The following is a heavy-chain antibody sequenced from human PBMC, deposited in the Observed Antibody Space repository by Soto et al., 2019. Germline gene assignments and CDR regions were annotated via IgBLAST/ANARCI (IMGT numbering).Heavy chain of an antibody. CDR3: ARGNDPLDTQKDDYGDYDLWFDP. J-gene: IGHJ5*02. V-gene: IGHV4-34*01. Sequence: SETLSLTCAVYGGSFSGYYWSWIRQPPGKGLEWIGEINHSGSTNYNPSLKSRVTISVDTSKNQFSLKLGSVTAADTAVYYCARGNDPLDTQKDDYGDYDLWFDPWGQGTLVTVSS. CDR1: GGSFSGYY. D-gene: IGHD4-17*01. CDR2: INHSGST.